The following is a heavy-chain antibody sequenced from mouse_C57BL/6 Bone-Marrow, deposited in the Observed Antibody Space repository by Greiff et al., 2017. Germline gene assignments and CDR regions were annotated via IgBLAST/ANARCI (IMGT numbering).Heavy chain of an antibody. J-gene: IGHJ4*01. CDR2: IDPEDGET. Sequence: VQLKQSGAELVKPGASVKLSCTASGFNIKDYYMHWVKQRTEQGLEWIGRIDPEDGETKYAPKFQGKATITADTSSNTAYLQLSSLTSEDTAVYYCASALSTVVATQYYAMDYWGQGTSVTVSS. CDR3: ASALSTVVATQYYAMDY. V-gene: IGHV14-2*01. CDR1: GFNIKDYY. D-gene: IGHD1-1*01.